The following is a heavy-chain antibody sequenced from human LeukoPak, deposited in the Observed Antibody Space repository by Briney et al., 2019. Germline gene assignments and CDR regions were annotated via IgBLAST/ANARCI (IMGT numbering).Heavy chain of an antibody. CDR1: GYTFTSYY. D-gene: IGHD2-2*01. V-gene: IGHV1-46*01. J-gene: IGHJ6*02. CDR3: VRDNIVVVPAANEGLDGMDV. Sequence: ASVKVSCKASGYTFTSYYMHWVRQAPGQGLEWMGIINPSGGSTSYAQKFQGRVTMTRDTSTSTVYMELSSLRSEDTAVYYCVRDNIVVVPAANEGLDGMDVWGQGTTVTVSS. CDR2: INPSGGST.